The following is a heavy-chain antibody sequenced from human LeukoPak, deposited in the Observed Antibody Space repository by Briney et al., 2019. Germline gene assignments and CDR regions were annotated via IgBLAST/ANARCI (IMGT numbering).Heavy chain of an antibody. CDR2: IGSSSSYI. CDR3: ASYRYGELARD. Sequence: PGGSLRLPCAASGFTFSSYSMNWVRQAPGKGLEWVSSIGSSSSYIYYADSVKGRFTISRDNAKNSLYLQMNSLRAEDTAVYYCASYRYGELARDWGQGTLVTVSS. J-gene: IGHJ4*02. CDR1: GFTFSSYS. D-gene: IGHD3-10*01. V-gene: IGHV3-21*01.